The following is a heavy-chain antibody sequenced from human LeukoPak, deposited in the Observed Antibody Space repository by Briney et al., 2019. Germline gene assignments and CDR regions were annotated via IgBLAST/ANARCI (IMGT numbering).Heavy chain of an antibody. CDR1: GFTFDDYA. J-gene: IGHJ4*02. V-gene: IGHV3-9*03. Sequence: PGGSLRLSCAASGFTFDDYAMHWVRQAPGKGLEWVSGISWNSGSIGYADSVKGRFTISRDNAKNSLYLQMNSLRAEDMALYYCAKDNTAMVLGPFDYWGQGTLVTVSS. D-gene: IGHD5-18*01. CDR2: ISWNSGSI. CDR3: AKDNTAMVLGPFDY.